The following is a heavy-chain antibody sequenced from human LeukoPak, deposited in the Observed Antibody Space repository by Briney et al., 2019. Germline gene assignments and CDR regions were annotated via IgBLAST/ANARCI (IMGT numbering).Heavy chain of an antibody. V-gene: IGHV3-74*01. Sequence: GGSLRLSCAASGFNFENFWMHWVRQAPGKGLVWVSGTNSDGSITTYGDSVEGRFTISRDNAKNTLFLQMNSLRLEDTALYFCARHFSMATTSPLLYWGQGTLVTVSS. CDR2: TNSDGSIT. CDR3: ARHFSMATTSPLLY. D-gene: IGHD4-17*01. CDR1: GFNFENFW. J-gene: IGHJ1*01.